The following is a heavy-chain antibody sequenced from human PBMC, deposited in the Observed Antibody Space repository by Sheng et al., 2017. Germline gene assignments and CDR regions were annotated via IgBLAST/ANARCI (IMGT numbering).Heavy chain of an antibody. CDR2: MNPNSGHT. CDR1: GYSFTNYD. V-gene: IGHV1-8*03. CDR3: AKWGSDSLDI. D-gene: IGHD3-16*01. Sequence: QVQLVQSGAEVKKPGASVKVSCKASGYSFTNYDIYWVRQATGQGLESVGWMNPNSGHTDYAQRFQGRVTITRNTSISTAYMELSSLRSEDTAVYYCAKWGSDSLDIWGQGTMVTVST. J-gene: IGHJ3*02.